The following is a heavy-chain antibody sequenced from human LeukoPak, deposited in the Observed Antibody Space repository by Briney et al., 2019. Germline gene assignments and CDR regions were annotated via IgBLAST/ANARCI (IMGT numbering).Heavy chain of an antibody. Sequence: PGGSLRLSCAASGFTFSSYSMNWVRQAPGKGLEWVSAISGSGGSTYYADSVKGRFTISRDNSKNTLYLQMNSLRAEDTAVYYCAKSGNWGAAAGPFDYWGQGTLVTVSS. V-gene: IGHV3-23*01. D-gene: IGHD6-13*01. CDR1: GFTFSSYS. J-gene: IGHJ4*02. CDR2: ISGSGGST. CDR3: AKSGNWGAAAGPFDY.